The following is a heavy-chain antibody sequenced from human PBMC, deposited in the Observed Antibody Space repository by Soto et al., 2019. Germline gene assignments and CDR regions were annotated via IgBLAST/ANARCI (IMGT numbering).Heavy chain of an antibody. CDR1: GFTFTSSA. CDR3: AADRGYCSSTSCES. Sequence: QMQLVQSGPEVKKPGTSVKVSCKASGFTFTSSAVQWVRQARVQRLEWIGWIVVGSGNTNYAQKFQERVTITRDMSTSTAYMELSSLRSEETAVYYCAADRGYCSSTSCESWGQVTLVTVSS. J-gene: IGHJ4*02. D-gene: IGHD2-2*01. V-gene: IGHV1-58*01. CDR2: IVVGSGNT.